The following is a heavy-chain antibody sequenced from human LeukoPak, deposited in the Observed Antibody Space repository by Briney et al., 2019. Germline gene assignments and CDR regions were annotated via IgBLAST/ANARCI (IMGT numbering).Heavy chain of an antibody. CDR1: GGSISSYYW. Sequence: VKPSETLSLTCTVSGGSISSYYWSWIRQPPGKALEWLALIYWDDDKRYSPSLKSRLTITKDTSKNQVVLTMTNMDPVDTATYYCAHIGSADSEITFDYWGQGTLVTVSS. V-gene: IGHV2-5*08. CDR3: AHIGSADSEITFDY. J-gene: IGHJ4*02. D-gene: IGHD3-10*01. CDR2: IYWDDDK.